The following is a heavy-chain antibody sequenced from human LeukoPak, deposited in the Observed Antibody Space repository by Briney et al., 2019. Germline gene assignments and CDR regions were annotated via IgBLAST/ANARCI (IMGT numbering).Heavy chain of an antibody. CDR1: GGTFSSYA. J-gene: IGHJ4*02. V-gene: IGHV1-69*04. CDR3: ARGGSMVVAAVWLGDYFDY. CDR2: IIPILGIA. Sequence: GASVKVSCKASGGTFSSYAISWVRQAPGPGLEWMGRIIPILGIANYAQKFQGRVTITADKSTSTAYMELSSLRSEDTAVYYCARGGSMVVAAVWLGDYFDYWGQGTLVTVSS. D-gene: IGHD2-15*01.